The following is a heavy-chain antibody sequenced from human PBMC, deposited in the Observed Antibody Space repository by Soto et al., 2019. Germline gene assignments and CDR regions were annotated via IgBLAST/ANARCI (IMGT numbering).Heavy chain of an antibody. D-gene: IGHD4-4*01. CDR3: ARELQGLYYFDF. J-gene: IGHJ4*02. Sequence: ASVKVSCKTSGYSFTGYAMHWVRQAPGQRLEWLGWINADNGDTKYSQKFSGRVTITRDTSANTAFMELSSLRSEDTAMYYCARELQGLYYFDFWGQGTLVTVSS. CDR2: INADNGDT. CDR1: GYSFTGYA. V-gene: IGHV1-3*01.